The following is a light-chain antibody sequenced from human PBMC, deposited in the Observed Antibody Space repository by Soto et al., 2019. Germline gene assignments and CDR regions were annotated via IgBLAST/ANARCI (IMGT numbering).Light chain of an antibody. J-gene: IGKJ4*01. Sequence: AIRMTQSPSSLSASTGDRVTITCRASQGISSYLALYQQKPGKAPELLIFAASSMQSGVPSRFSGRGSGTEFTLTIDSLQPEDFATYYCQQTDSFPLSFGGGTKVDIK. CDR2: AAS. CDR1: QGISSY. CDR3: QQTDSFPLS. V-gene: IGKV1-8*01.